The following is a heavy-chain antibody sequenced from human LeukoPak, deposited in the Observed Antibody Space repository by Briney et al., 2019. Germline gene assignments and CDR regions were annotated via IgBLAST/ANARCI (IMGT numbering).Heavy chain of an antibody. D-gene: IGHD6-13*01. V-gene: IGHV3-64*01. CDR3: AGGSSWYRGIDY. Sequence: GGSLRLSCAASGFTFSSYAMYWVRQAPGKGLEYVSAIFTNGGSTYYANSVKGRFTISRDNSKNTLYLQMGSLRAEDIAVYYCAGGSSWYRGIDYWGQGTLVTVSS. J-gene: IGHJ4*02. CDR2: IFTNGGST. CDR1: GFTFSSYA.